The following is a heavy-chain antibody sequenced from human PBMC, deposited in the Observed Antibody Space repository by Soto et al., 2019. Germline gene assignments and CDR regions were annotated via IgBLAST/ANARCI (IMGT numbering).Heavy chain of an antibody. D-gene: IGHD2-15*01. CDR2: IYYSGST. CDR1: GGSISSYY. Sequence: SETLSLTCTVSGGSISSYYWSWIRQPPGKGLEWIGYIYYSGSTNYNPSLKSRVTISVDTSKNQFSLKLSSVTAADTAVYYCARAYCSGGSCYAPYYYYGMDVWGQGATVTVSS. CDR3: ARAYCSGGSCYAPYYYYGMDV. V-gene: IGHV4-59*01. J-gene: IGHJ6*02.